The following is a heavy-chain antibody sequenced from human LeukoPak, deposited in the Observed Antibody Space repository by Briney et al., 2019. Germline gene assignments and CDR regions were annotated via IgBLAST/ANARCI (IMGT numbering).Heavy chain of an antibody. D-gene: IGHD6-19*01. CDR3: ARGGIAVAAIYYYGMDV. CDR2: INPSGGST. J-gene: IGHJ6*02. CDR1: GCTFTSYY. V-gene: IGHV1-46*01. Sequence: ASVKVSCKASGCTFTSYYMHWVRQAPGQGLEWMGIINPSGGSTSYAQKFQGRVTMTRDTSTSTVYMELSSLRFEDTAVYYCARGGIAVAAIYYYGMDVWGQGTTVTVSS.